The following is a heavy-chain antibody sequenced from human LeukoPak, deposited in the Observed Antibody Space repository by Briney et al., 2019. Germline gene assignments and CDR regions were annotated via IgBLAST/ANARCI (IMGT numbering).Heavy chain of an antibody. CDR3: ARDHGCSGGSCYEGGFDY. V-gene: IGHV3-21*05. CDR2: ISSSSSYI. J-gene: IGHJ4*02. D-gene: IGHD2-15*01. Sequence: PGGSLRLSCAASGFTFSSYEMNWVRQAPGKGLEWVSYISSSSSYIYYADSVKGRFTISRDNAKNSLYLQMNSLRAEDTAVYYCARDHGCSGGSCYEGGFDYWGQGTLVTVSS. CDR1: GFTFSSYE.